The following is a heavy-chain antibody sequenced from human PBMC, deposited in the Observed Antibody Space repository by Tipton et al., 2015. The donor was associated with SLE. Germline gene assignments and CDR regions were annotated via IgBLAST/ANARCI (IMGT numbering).Heavy chain of an antibody. CDR2: IRYDGSNK. CDR1: GFTFSSYG. V-gene: IGHV3-30*02. J-gene: IGHJ6*02. D-gene: IGHD2-2*02. CDR3: AKLIGCSSTSCYTNYYYGMDV. Sequence: SGFTFSSYGMHWVRQAPGKGLEWVAFIRYDGSNKYYADSVKGRFTISRDNSKNTLYLQMNSLRAEDTTVYYCAKLIGCSSTSCYTNYYYGMDVWGQGTTVTVSS.